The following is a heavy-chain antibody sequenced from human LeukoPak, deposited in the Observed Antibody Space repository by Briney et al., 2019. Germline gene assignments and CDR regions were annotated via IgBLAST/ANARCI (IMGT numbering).Heavy chain of an antibody. Sequence: ASVTVSCTASGYTFTSYYINWVRQAPGQGLEWMGWMNPNSGNTNYAQTLQGRVTITRNTSLSTAYMELSSLRSEDTAVYYCARGIPRDIAARRGGHYYYYMDVWGKGTTVTVSS. V-gene: IGHV1-8*01. D-gene: IGHD6-6*01. CDR1: GYTFTSYY. CDR3: ARGIPRDIAARRGGHYYYYMDV. J-gene: IGHJ6*03. CDR2: MNPNSGNT.